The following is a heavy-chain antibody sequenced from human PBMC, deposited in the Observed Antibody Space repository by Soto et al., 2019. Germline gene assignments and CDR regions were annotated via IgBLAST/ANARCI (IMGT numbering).Heavy chain of an antibody. J-gene: IGHJ6*02. Sequence: SETLSLTCIVSGDSVTSGSYYWTWLRQPPGKGLEWIGYISYTGRTKYTPSLQSRVTISVDTSKNDFSLNLSSVTAADTAVYFCAREWGLLPYYVMNVWGHGTAVTVSS. D-gene: IGHD7-27*01. CDR2: ISYTGRT. V-gene: IGHV4-61*03. CDR1: GDSVTSGSYY. CDR3: AREWGLLPYYVMNV.